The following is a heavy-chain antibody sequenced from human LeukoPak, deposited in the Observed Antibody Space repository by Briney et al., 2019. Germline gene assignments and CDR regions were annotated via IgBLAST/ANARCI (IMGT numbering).Heavy chain of an antibody. V-gene: IGHV1-18*04. CDR1: GYTFTSYG. CDR2: ISAYNGNT. Sequence: RASVKVSCKASGYTFTSYGISWVRRAPGQGLEWMGWISAYNGNTNYARKLQGRVTMTTDTSTSTAYMELRSLRSDDTAVYYCASSRAGGYFDYWGQGTLVTVSS. CDR3: ASSRAGGYFDY. J-gene: IGHJ4*02. D-gene: IGHD3-16*01.